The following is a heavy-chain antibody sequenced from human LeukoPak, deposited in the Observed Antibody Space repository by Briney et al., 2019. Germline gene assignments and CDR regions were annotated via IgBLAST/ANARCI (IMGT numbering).Heavy chain of an antibody. D-gene: IGHD6-13*01. V-gene: IGHV4-59*01. J-gene: IGHJ4*02. CDR1: GGSISTFY. CDR3: ASRPAGSTWYGVFDY. CDR2: VFYPGST. Sequence: PSETLSLTCTVSGGSISTFYWSWIRQPPGKGLEWIGYVFYPGSTNYNPSLKSRVTMSLDTSRDQFSLRLTSVTAADTAIYYCASRPAGSTWYGVFDYWSQGTLVTVSS.